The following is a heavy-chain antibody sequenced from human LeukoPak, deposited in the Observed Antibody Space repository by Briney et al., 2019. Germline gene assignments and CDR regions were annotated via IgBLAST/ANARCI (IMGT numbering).Heavy chain of an antibody. CDR3: AKRVVAAASWFDP. J-gene: IGHJ5*02. CDR1: GFTFSDYY. CDR2: ISSSGSTI. V-gene: IGHV3-11*04. D-gene: IGHD2-15*01. Sequence: GGSLRLSCAASGFTFSDYYMSWIRQAPGKGLEWVLYISSSGSTIYYADSVKGRFTISRDNAKNSLYLQMNSLRAEDTAVYYCAKRVVAAASWFDPWGQGTLVTVSS.